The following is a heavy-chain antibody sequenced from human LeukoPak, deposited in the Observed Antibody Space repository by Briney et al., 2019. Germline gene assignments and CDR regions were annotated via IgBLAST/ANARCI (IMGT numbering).Heavy chain of an antibody. D-gene: IGHD2-21*01. CDR1: GFTFSDYD. CDR3: AKIGGDFDY. Sequence: PGGSLRLSCAASGFTFSDYDMHWVRQAPGRGLEWVAVISHDGSNKYYADSVKGRFTISRDNSKNTLYLQMNSLKPEDTAVYYCAKIGGDFDYWGQGALVTVSS. V-gene: IGHV3-30*18. CDR2: ISHDGSNK. J-gene: IGHJ4*02.